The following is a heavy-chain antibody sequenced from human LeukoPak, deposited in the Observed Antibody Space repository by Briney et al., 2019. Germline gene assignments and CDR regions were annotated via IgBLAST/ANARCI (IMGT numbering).Heavy chain of an antibody. CDR1: GFTFSNYS. Sequence: GGSLRLSCTASGFTFSNYSMNWVRQAPGKGLEWVSSISSSSSSIYYADSVKGRFTISRDNAKNSLYLQMNSLRAEDTAVYYCARASGDIVETATMGSYWGQGTLVTVSS. CDR3: ARASGDIVETATMGSY. V-gene: IGHV3-21*01. J-gene: IGHJ4*02. CDR2: ISSSSSSI. D-gene: IGHD5-18*01.